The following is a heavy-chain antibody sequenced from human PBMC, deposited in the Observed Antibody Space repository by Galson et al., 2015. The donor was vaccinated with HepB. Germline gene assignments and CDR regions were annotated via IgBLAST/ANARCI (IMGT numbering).Heavy chain of an antibody. D-gene: IGHD3-22*01. CDR1: GYTFTNFA. J-gene: IGHJ4*02. CDR2: ISAYNGNT. CDR3: ARAGSKFDSSGYPVDC. V-gene: IGHV1-18*04. Sequence: SCKAYGYTFTNFAISWVRQAPGQGLEWMGWISAYNGNTNYAQNFQGRVTLTTDTSTRTAYMELRSLRSDDTAVYYCARAGSKFDSSGYPVDCWGQGTLLTVSS.